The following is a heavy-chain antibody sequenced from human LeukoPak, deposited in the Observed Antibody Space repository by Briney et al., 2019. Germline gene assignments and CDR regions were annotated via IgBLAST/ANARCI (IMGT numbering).Heavy chain of an antibody. CDR3: ARDLWTTVTTGFDY. CDR2: INHSGST. CDR1: GGSFSGYY. D-gene: IGHD4-17*01. J-gene: IGHJ4*02. V-gene: IGHV4-34*01. Sequence: SETLSLTCAVYGGSFSGYYWSWIRQPPGKGLEWIGEINHSGSTNYNPSLKSRVTISVDTSKNQFSLKLSSVTAADTAVYYCARDLWTTVTTGFDYWGQGTLVTVSS.